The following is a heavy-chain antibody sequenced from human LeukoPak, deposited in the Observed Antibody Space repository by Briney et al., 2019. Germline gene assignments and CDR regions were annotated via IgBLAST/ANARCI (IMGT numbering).Heavy chain of an antibody. CDR2: FSGSGGST. D-gene: IGHD3-16*01. J-gene: IGHJ3*02. Sequence: GGSLRLSCAASGFTFSRYAMSWVRQAPGKGLEWVSGFSGSGGSTNYADSVKGRFTISRDNSKNTLYLQMNSLRAEDTAVYYCARADLAHAFIMITFGGVLHAFDIWGQGTMVTVSS. CDR1: GFTFSRYA. V-gene: IGHV3-23*01. CDR3: ARADLAHAFIMITFGGVLHAFDI.